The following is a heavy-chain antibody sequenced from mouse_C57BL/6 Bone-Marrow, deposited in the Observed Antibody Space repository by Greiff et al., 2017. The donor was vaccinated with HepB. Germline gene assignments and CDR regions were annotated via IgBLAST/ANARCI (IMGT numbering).Heavy chain of an antibody. CDR2: ILPGSGST. CDR1: GYTFTGYW. V-gene: IGHV1-9*01. CDR3: ARMGPYYYYGIIPDY. D-gene: IGHD1-1*01. Sequence: VQLQESGAELMKPGASVKLSCKATGYTFTGYWIEWVKQRPGHGLEWIGEILPGSGSTNYNEKFKGKATFTADTSSNTAYMQLSSLTTEYSDIYYCARMGPYYYYGIIPDYWGQGTPLTVSS. J-gene: IGHJ2*01.